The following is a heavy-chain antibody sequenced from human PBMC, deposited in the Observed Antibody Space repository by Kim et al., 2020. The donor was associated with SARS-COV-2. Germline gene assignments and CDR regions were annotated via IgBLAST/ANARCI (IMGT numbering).Heavy chain of an antibody. V-gene: IGHV4-39*01. Sequence: SETLSLTCTVSGGSISSSSYYWGWIRQPPGKGLEWIGSIYYSGSTYYNPSLKSRVTISVDTSKNQFSLKLSSVTAADTAVYYCARGEAAASHDYWGQGT. J-gene: IGHJ4*02. D-gene: IGHD6-13*01. CDR1: GGSISSSSYY. CDR2: IYYSGST. CDR3: ARGEAAASHDY.